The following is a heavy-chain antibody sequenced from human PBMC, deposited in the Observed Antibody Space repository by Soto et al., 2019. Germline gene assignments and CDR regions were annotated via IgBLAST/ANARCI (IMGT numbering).Heavy chain of an antibody. CDR3: ARPYSSSRYYYYYYGMDV. D-gene: IGHD6-6*01. Sequence: SVKVSCKASGGTFSSYAISWVRQAPGQGLEWMGGIIPIFGTANYAQKFQGRVTITADESTSTAYMELSSLRSEDTAVYYCARPYSSSRYYYYYYGMDVWGQGTTVTVSS. J-gene: IGHJ6*02. CDR1: GGTFSSYA. CDR2: IIPIFGTA. V-gene: IGHV1-69*13.